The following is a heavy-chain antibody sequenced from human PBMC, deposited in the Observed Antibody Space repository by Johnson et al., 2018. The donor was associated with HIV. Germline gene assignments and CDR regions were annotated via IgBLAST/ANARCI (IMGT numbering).Heavy chain of an antibody. CDR1: GFTFSDYY. CDR3: ASKLVRPRDAFDI. Sequence: QMLLVESGGGLVKPGGSLRLSCAASGFTFSDYYMSWIRQAPVKGLEWVSYISSSGSTIYYADSVKGRFTISRDNAKNSLYLQMNSLRAEDTAVYYCASKLVRPRDAFDIWGQGTMVTVSS. D-gene: IGHD6-13*01. V-gene: IGHV3-11*04. J-gene: IGHJ3*02. CDR2: ISSSGSTI.